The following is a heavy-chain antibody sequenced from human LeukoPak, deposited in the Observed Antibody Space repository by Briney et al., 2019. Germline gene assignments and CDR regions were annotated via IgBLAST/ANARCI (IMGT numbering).Heavy chain of an antibody. V-gene: IGHV4-31*11. D-gene: IGHD6-6*01. Sequence: TLSLTCAVSGGSVAGGYYYWSWIRQHPGKGLEWIGNIYYTGRTSYIPSLESRVSMSVDTSKNQFSLKLSSVTAADTAVYYCARVPGSTSSPETHYFYYGLDVWGQGTTVTVSS. CDR3: ARVPGSTSSPETHYFYYGLDV. CDR2: IYYTGRT. CDR1: GGSVAGGYYY. J-gene: IGHJ6*02.